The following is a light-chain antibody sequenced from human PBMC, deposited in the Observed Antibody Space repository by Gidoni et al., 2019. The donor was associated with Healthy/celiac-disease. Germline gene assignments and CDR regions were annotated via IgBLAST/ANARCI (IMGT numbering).Light chain of an antibody. J-gene: IGLJ2*01. V-gene: IGLV8-61*01. CDR2: RTN. CDR3: VLYMGSGIPV. Sequence: QTVVTQEPSFSVSPGGTVTLTCGLSSGSVSTSYYPSWYQQTPGQAPRTLIYRTNTRSSGVPDRFSGSILGNKAALTITGAQADDESDYYCVLYMGSGIPVFGGGTKLTVL. CDR1: SGSVSTSYY.